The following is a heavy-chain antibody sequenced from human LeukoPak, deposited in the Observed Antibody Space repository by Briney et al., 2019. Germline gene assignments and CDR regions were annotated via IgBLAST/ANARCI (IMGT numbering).Heavy chain of an antibody. J-gene: IGHJ5*02. V-gene: IGHV4-34*01. CDR1: GGSFSGYY. D-gene: IGHD2-2*01. CDR3: ARGLQYCSSTSCLGRFDP. Sequence: PSETLSLTCAVYGGSFSGYYWSWIRQPPGKGLEWIGEINHSGSTNYNPSLKSRVTISVDTSKNQFSLKPSSVTAADTAVYYCARGLQYCSSTSCLGRFDPWGQGTLVTVSS. CDR2: INHSGST.